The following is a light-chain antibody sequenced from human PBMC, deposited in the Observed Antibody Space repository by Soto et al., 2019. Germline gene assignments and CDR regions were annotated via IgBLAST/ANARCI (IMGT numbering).Light chain of an antibody. J-gene: IGKJ5*01. V-gene: IGKV3-20*01. CDR3: QQYDDVPIT. Sequence: EIVLTQSPGTLSLSPGERATLPCRASQSVSSGYLAWYQQKPGQTPRLLIYEASSRATGIPDRFSGSGSGTDFTLTISSLQPEDIATYYCQQYDDVPITFGQGTRLEIK. CDR1: QSVSSGY. CDR2: EAS.